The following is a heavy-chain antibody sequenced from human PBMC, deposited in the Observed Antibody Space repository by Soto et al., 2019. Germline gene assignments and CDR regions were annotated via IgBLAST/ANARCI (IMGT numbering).Heavy chain of an antibody. V-gene: IGHV2-26*03. CDR2: IFSNNER. CDR1: GFSLTTGRMG. Sequence: QVTLKESGPVLVKATETLTLTCSISGFSLTTGRMGVSWIRQPPGKALEWLAHIFSNNERSYTTSLQNRLSISADNSKIQVVLTITDLGPVDTATYFCARLVADSSWYYYGLDVWVQGASVTVS. J-gene: IGHJ6*02. CDR3: ARLVADSSWYYYGLDV. D-gene: IGHD3-10*01.